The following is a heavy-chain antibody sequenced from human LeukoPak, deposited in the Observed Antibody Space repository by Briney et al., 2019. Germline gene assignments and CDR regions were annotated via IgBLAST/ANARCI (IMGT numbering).Heavy chain of an antibody. Sequence: GGSLRLSCTVSGFTVSSNSMSWVRQAPGKGLEWVSFIYSAGNTHYSDSVKGRFTISIDNSKNTLYLQMNSLRAEDTAVYYCARRAGAYSHPYDYWGQGTLVTVSA. CDR1: GFTVSSNS. CDR2: IYSAGNT. CDR3: ARRAGAYSHPYDY. J-gene: IGHJ4*02. D-gene: IGHD4/OR15-4a*01. V-gene: IGHV3-53*01.